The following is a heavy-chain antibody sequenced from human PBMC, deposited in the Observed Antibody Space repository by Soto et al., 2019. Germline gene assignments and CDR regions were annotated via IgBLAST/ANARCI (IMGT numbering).Heavy chain of an antibody. CDR1: GGSISSGGYY. CDR3: AREAYDILTGHINYYYYGMDV. V-gene: IGHV4-31*03. D-gene: IGHD3-9*01. J-gene: IGHJ6*02. CDR2: IYYSGST. Sequence: PSETLSLTCTVSGGSISSGGYYWSWIRKHPGKGLEWIGYIYYSGSTYYNPSLKSRVTISVDTSKNQFSLKLSSVTAADTAVYYCAREAYDILTGHINYYYYGMDVWGQGTTVTVSS.